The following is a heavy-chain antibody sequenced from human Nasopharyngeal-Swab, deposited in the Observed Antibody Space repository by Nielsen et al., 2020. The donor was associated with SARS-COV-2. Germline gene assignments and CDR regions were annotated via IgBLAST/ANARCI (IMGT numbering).Heavy chain of an antibody. CDR2: TYYRSKWYN. J-gene: IGHJ6*03. Sequence: RTLSLTCAISGDKVSNINAVWTWIRQSPSRGLEWLGRTYYRSKWYNHYAISVEGRITINSDTSKNQFSLHLNSVTPEDTAVYYCARGSSPPIFYYYMDVWGKGTMVTVSS. CDR1: GDKVSNINAV. V-gene: IGHV6-1*01. CDR3: ARGSSPPIFYYYMDV.